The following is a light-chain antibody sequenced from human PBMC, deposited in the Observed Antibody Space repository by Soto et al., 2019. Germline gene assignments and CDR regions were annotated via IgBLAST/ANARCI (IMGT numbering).Light chain of an antibody. CDR2: GAS. Sequence: EIVLTQSPGTLSLSPGERATLSCRASQSVSSSYLACDQQKPGQAPRLLIYGASSRATGIPDRFSGSGSGKAFTLTIRRLEPEDFAVYYGQQYGSSPRTFGQGAKVEIK. CDR3: QQYGSSPRT. CDR1: QSVSSSY. V-gene: IGKV3-20*01. J-gene: IGKJ1*01.